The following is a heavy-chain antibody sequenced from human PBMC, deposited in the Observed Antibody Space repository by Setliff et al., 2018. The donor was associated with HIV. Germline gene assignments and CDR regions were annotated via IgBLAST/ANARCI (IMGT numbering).Heavy chain of an antibody. Sequence: SETLSLTCTVSGGSVSTGNYYWNWTRLPPGKGLEWIGYIFYSGSTNYNPSLKSRVTISVDTSKDQFSLRLNSVTAADTAIYYCTRRGADSYYPRPLDVWGKGTTVTVSS. J-gene: IGHJ6*04. CDR1: GGSVSTGNYY. CDR2: IFYSGST. V-gene: IGHV4-61*01. CDR3: TRRGADSYYPRPLDV. D-gene: IGHD3-10*01.